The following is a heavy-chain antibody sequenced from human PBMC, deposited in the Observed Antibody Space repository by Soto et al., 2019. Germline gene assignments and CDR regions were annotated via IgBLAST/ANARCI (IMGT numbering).Heavy chain of an antibody. CDR3: ARGRVTTYLTAVDY. V-gene: IGHV1-69*01. CDR1: GGAFISYA. Sequence: QVQLVQSGAEVKKPGSSVKVSCKVSGGAFISYAISWVRQAPGRGLEWMGGIIPVFGTANYTQMFQGRVTITADASTSRAYMELSGLTSEDTALYYCARGRVTTYLTAVDYWGQGTLVTVSS. D-gene: IGHD4-17*01. CDR2: IIPVFGTA. J-gene: IGHJ4*02.